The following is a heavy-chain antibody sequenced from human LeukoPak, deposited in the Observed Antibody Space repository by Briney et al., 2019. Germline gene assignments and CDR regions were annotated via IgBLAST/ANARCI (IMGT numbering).Heavy chain of an antibody. CDR1: GFTFNNYA. J-gene: IGHJ6*02. CDR3: ARNNGMDV. CDR2: ISGNGGDT. Sequence: PGGSLRLSCAAAGFTFNNYALSWVRQAPGKGLEWVSAISGNGGDTYYADSVKGRFTVSRDISKSTLYLQMNSLRAEDTALYHCARNNGMDVWGQGTTVIVSS. V-gene: IGHV3-23*01.